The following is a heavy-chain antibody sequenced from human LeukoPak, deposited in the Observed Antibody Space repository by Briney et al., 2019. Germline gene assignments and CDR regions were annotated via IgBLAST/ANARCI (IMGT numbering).Heavy chain of an antibody. D-gene: IGHD3-22*01. CDR3: ARRYYDSSGYYSDAFDI. CDR1: GGAFSSYA. J-gene: IGHJ3*02. Sequence: ASVKISCKASGGAFSSYAFSWVRQAPGQGLEWMGGIIPVFGTSNYAQKFQGRVTITADESTRTVYMELSSLRSEDTAVYYCARRYYDSSGYYSDAFDIWGQGTMVTVSS. V-gene: IGHV1-69*13. CDR2: IIPVFGTS.